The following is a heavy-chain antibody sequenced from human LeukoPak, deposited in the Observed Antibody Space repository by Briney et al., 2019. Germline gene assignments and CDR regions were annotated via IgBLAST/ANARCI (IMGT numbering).Heavy chain of an antibody. V-gene: IGHV4-34*01. CDR3: ARARSWFDY. CDR1: GGSFSGYY. Sequence: SETLSLTCAVYGGSFSGYYWSWIRQPPGKGLEWIGEINHSGSTNYNPSLMSRVTISVDTSKNKFSLKLSSVTAADTAVYYCARARSWFDYWGQGTLVTVSS. CDR2: INHSGST. D-gene: IGHD6-13*01. J-gene: IGHJ4*02.